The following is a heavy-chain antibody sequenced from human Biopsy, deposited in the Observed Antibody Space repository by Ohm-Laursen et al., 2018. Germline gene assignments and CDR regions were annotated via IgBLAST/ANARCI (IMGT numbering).Heavy chain of an antibody. J-gene: IGHJ4*02. CDR3: ARGSHSGSHSCFDY. Sequence: GASVKVSCNASGGTLINYAISWVRQAPGQGLEWMGGIIPMFGTANYAQMFQGRVAISADESTSTSYMELSSLTTEDTAIYYCARGSHSGSHSCFDYWGRGTLVTVSS. V-gene: IGHV1-69*13. CDR1: GGTLINYA. D-gene: IGHD1-26*01. CDR2: IIPMFGTA.